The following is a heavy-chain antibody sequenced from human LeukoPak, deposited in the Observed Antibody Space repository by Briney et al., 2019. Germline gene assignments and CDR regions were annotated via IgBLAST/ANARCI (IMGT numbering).Heavy chain of an antibody. CDR3: ARGVVAATLWYHHYGMDV. J-gene: IGHJ6*02. CDR1: GYTFTSYD. D-gene: IGHD2-15*01. CDR2: MNPNSGNT. Sequence: AASVKVSCKASGYTFTSYDINWVRQATGQGLEWMGCMNPNSGNTGYAQKFQGRVTMVRNTPISTADMELSSLRSEDTAVYDCARGVVAATLWYHHYGMDVWGRGTTVSVPS. V-gene: IGHV1-8*01.